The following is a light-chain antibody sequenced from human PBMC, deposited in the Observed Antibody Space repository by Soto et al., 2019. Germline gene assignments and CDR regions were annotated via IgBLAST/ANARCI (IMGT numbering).Light chain of an antibody. CDR3: QQYYSYPIT. Sequence: DIQMTQSPSTLSASVGDRVTITCRASQTISSWVAWYQQKPGTAPKLLIYKASSLESGVPSRFSGSGSGTDFTLTISCLQSEDFATYYCQQYYSYPITFGQGTRLEIK. CDR1: QTISSW. CDR2: KAS. V-gene: IGKV1-5*03. J-gene: IGKJ5*01.